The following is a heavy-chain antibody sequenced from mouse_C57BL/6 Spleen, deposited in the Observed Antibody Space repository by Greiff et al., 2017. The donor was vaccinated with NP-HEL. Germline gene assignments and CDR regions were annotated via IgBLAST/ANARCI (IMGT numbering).Heavy chain of an antibody. CDR1: GYTFTSYW. J-gene: IGHJ2*01. D-gene: IGHD2-5*01. CDR2: IDPSDSYT. Sequence: QVQLQQSGAELVMPGASVKLSCKASGYTFTSYWMHWVKQRPGQGLEWIGEIDPSDSYTNYNQKFKGKSTLTVDKSSSTAYMQLSSLTSEDSAVYYCARDSKGFDYWGQGTTLTVSS. V-gene: IGHV1-69*01. CDR3: ARDSKGFDY.